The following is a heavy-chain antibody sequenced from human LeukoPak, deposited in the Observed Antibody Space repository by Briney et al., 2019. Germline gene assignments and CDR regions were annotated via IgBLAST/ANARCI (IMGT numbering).Heavy chain of an antibody. CDR2: IYHSGST. J-gene: IGHJ4*02. CDR1: GGSISSGGYY. CDR3: ARGGTAAGHRDYFDY. D-gene: IGHD6-13*01. Sequence: SETLSLTCTVSGGSISSGGYYWSWIRQPPGKGLEWIGYIYHSGSTYYNPSLKSRVTISVDRSKNQFSLELSSVTAADTAVYYCARGGTAAGHRDYFDYWGQGTLVTVSS. V-gene: IGHV4-30-2*01.